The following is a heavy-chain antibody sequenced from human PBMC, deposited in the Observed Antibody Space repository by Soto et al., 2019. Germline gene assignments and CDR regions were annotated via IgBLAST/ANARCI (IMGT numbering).Heavy chain of an antibody. CDR3: ASLDYDILTGYYGLGY. D-gene: IGHD3-9*01. J-gene: IGHJ4*02. V-gene: IGHV4-61*08. Sequence: KASETLSLTCTVSGGSISSGGYYWSWIRQHPGKGLEWIGYIYYSGSTNYNPSLKSRVTISVDTSKNQFSLKLSSVTAADTAVYYCASLDYDILTGYYGLGYWGQGTLVTVS. CDR1: GGSISSGGYY. CDR2: IYYSGST.